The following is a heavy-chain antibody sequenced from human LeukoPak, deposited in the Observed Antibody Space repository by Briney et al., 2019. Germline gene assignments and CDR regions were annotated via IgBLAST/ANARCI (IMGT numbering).Heavy chain of an antibody. CDR2: ISGTSTFI. CDR1: GFTLSSYA. D-gene: IGHD5-24*01. J-gene: IGHJ3*02. V-gene: IGHV3-21*01. CDR3: ASETATISRDAFDI. Sequence: KPGGSLRLSCAASGFTLSSYAMSWVRQAPGKGLEWVASISGTSTFIYYADSVKGRFTVSRDNVKNSLFLQMSSLRAEDTAVYYCASETATISRDAFDIWGQGTMVTVSS.